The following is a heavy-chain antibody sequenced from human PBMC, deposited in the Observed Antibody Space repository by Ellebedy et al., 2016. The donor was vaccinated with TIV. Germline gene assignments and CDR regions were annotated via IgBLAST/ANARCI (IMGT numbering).Heavy chain of an antibody. CDR2: IYWNSDRI. Sequence: GGSLRLXCVGSGFTSQDYAMHWVRQAPGKGLEWVSGIYWNSDRIDYADSVKGRFSISRDNAKNSLYLQMNSLRAEDTALYYCGKDITAGGMDVWGPGTTVTVSS. J-gene: IGHJ6*02. CDR3: GKDITAGGMDV. CDR1: GFTSQDYA. V-gene: IGHV3-9*02.